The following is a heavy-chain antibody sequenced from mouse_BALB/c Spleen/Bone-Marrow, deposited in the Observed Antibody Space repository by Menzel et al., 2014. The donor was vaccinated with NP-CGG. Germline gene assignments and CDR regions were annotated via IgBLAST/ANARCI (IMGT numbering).Heavy chain of an antibody. D-gene: IGHD2-3*01. CDR2: ISSGGSYT. CDR3: AGVTNFAY. J-gene: IGHJ3*01. V-gene: IGHV5-9-1*01. CDR1: GFIFSSYA. Sequence: DVMLVESGGGLVKPGGSLKLSCAASGFIFSSYAMSWVRQTPEKRLEWVATISSGGSYTYYPDSVKGRFTISRDNAKNTLYLQMSSLRSEDTAMYYCAGVTNFAYWGQGTLVTVSA.